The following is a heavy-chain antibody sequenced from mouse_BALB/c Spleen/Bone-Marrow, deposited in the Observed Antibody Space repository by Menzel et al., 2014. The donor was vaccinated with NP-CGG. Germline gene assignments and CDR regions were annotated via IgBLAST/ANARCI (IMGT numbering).Heavy chain of an antibody. CDR3: ARENYGSSPAY. D-gene: IGHD1-1*01. Sequence: EVKLMESGPELVKPGASVKVSCKASGYAFTSYNMYWVKQSHGKSLEWIGYIDPYNGGTSYNQKFRGKATLTVDKSSSTAYMHLNSLTSEDSAVYYCARENYGSSPAYWGQGTLVTVSA. CDR1: GYAFTSYN. CDR2: IDPYNGGT. V-gene: IGHV1S135*01. J-gene: IGHJ3*01.